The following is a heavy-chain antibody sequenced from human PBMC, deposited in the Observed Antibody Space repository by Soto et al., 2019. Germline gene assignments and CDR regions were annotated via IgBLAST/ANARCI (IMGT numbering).Heavy chain of an antibody. V-gene: IGHV5-51*01. CDR2: IHPGDSET. J-gene: IGHJ6*02. CDR1: GYRFTSYW. D-gene: IGHD6-13*01. CDR3: ARHGRYSSSWYGRNYYYYGMDV. Sequence: GESLKISCKASGYRFTSYWIGWVRQMPGKGLELMGIIHPGDSETRYSPSFQGQVTISVEKSTSTAYLQWSSLKASDTAMYYCARHGRYSSSWYGRNYYYYGMDVWGQGTTVTVSS.